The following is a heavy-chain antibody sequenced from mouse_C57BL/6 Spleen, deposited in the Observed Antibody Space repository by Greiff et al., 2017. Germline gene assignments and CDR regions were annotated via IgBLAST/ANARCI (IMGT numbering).Heavy chain of an antibody. V-gene: IGHV5-17*01. CDR2: ISSGSSTI. J-gene: IGHJ1*03. CDR3: ARRSNYFWYFDV. D-gene: IGHD2-5*01. CDR1: GFTFSDYG. Sequence: EVQLVESGGGLVKPGGSLKLSCAASGFTFSDYGMHWVRQAPEKGLEWVAYISSGSSTIYYADTVKGRFTISRDNAKNTLFLQMTSLRSEDTAMYYCARRSNYFWYFDVWGTGTTVTVSS.